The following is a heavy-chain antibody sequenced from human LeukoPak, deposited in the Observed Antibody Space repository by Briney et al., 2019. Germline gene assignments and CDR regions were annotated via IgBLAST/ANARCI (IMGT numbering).Heavy chain of an antibody. V-gene: IGHV4-61*01. CDR3: ARDQSRYSSGWYPWFDP. D-gene: IGHD6-19*01. CDR1: GGSVSSGSYY. Sequence: SETLSLTWTVSGGSVSSGSYYWSWIRQPLGKGLEWIVYIYYSGSTNYNPSLKSRVTISVDTSKNQFSLKLSSVTAADTAVYYCARDQSRYSSGWYPWFDPWGQGTLVTVSS. CDR2: IYYSGST. J-gene: IGHJ5*02.